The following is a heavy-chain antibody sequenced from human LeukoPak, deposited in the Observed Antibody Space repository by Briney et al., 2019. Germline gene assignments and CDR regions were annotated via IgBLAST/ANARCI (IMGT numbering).Heavy chain of an antibody. CDR1: GFTFSSYW. Sequence: TGGSLRLSCAASGFTFSSYWMSWVRQAPGKGLEWVANIKQDGSEKYYVDSVKGRFTISRDNAKNSLYLQMNSLRAEDTAVYYCASSPKWELHAFDYWGQGTLVTVSS. V-gene: IGHV3-7*01. CDR3: ASSPKWELHAFDY. CDR2: IKQDGSEK. J-gene: IGHJ4*02. D-gene: IGHD1-26*01.